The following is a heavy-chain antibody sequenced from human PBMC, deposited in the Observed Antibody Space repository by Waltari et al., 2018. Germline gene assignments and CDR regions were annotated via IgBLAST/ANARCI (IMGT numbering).Heavy chain of an antibody. CDR2: ISAYNGNT. CDR1: GYTFTSYG. CDR3: ARVLSPFWSGYYTQGYYYYMDV. Sequence: QVQLVQSGAEVKKPGASVKVSCKASGYTFTSYGISWVRQAPGQGLEWMGWISAYNGNTNYAQKLQGRVTMTTDTSTSTAYMELRSLRSDDTAVYYCARVLSPFWSGYYTQGYYYYMDVWGKGTTVTVSS. J-gene: IGHJ6*03. V-gene: IGHV1-18*01. D-gene: IGHD3-3*01.